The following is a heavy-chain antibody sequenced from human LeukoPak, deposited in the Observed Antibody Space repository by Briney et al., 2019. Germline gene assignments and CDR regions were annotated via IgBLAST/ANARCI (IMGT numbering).Heavy chain of an antibody. D-gene: IGHD5-18*01. J-gene: IGHJ4*02. CDR2: INSDGSST. V-gene: IGHV3-74*01. CDR1: GFTFSSYW. Sequence: PGGSLRLSCAASGFTFSSYWMHWVRQAPGKGLVWVSRINSDGSSTSYADSVKGRFTISRDNAKNSLYLQMNSLRAEDTAVYYCARGYGYPYFDYWGQGTLVTVSS. CDR3: ARGYGYPYFDY.